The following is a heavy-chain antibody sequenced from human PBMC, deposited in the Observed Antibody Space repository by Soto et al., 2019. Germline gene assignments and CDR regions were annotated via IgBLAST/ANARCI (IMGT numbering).Heavy chain of an antibody. CDR1: GGSISGRSYY. V-gene: IGHV4-39*01. CDR2: IYYSGST. D-gene: IGHD3-22*01. CDR3: ASLTASYYDSSLNWFDP. Sequence: PSETLSLTCTVSGGSISGRSYYWGWIRQPPGKGLDWIGSIYYSGSTYYNPSLKSRVTISVDTSKNQFSLKLSSVTAADTAVYYCASLTASYYDSSLNWFDPWGQGTLVTVSS. J-gene: IGHJ5*02.